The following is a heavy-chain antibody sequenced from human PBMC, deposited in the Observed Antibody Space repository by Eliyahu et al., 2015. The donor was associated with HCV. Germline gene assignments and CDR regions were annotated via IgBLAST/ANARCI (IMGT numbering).Heavy chain of an antibody. D-gene: IGHD6-19*01. J-gene: IGHJ5*02. CDR2: INPNSGGT. V-gene: IGHV1-2*02. CDR1: GYXFXGXN. Sequence: QVQLVQSGAEVKKPGASVKVXXKASGYXFXGXNSTGFDQAPGQGXEWMGWINPNSGGTNXAQKFQGRVTMTRDTSISTAYMELSRLRSDDTAVYYCARDSSGWSYEAGNWFDPWGQGTLVTVSS. CDR3: ARDSSGWSYEAGNWFDP.